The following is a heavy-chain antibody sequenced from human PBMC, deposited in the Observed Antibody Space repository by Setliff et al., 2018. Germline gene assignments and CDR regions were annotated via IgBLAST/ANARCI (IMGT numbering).Heavy chain of an antibody. CDR1: GGTFSSYA. J-gene: IGHJ6*03. D-gene: IGHD3-3*01. Sequence: SVKVSCKASGGTFSSYAISWVRQAPGQGLEWMGRIIPIFGTANYAQKFQGRVTITADKSTSTAYLELGSLRSEDTAVYYCARGRHPPWSGYPYYYMDVWGKGTTVTVSS. V-gene: IGHV1-69*06. CDR3: ARGRHPPWSGYPYYYMDV. CDR2: IIPIFGTA.